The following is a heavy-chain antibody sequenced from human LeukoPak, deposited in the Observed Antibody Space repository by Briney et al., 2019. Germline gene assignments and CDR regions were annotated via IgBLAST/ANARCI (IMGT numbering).Heavy chain of an antibody. D-gene: IGHD6-19*01. CDR2: IRQGGSDK. CDR1: GFTFSGYW. Sequence: GGSLRLSCAASGFTFSGYWMSWVRQAPGKGLEWVANIRQGGSDKYYVDSVKGRFTISRDNTKNSLYLQMNSLRAEDTAVYYCARDGSGWYFWGQGTLVTVSS. V-gene: IGHV3-7*03. CDR3: ARDGSGWYF. J-gene: IGHJ4*02.